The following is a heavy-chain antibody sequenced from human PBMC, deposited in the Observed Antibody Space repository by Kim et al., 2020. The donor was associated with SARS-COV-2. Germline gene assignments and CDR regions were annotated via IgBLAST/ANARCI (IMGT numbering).Heavy chain of an antibody. V-gene: IGHV1-2*02. Sequence: ASVKVSCKASGYTFTGYYMHWVRQAPGQGLEWMGWINPNSGGTNYAQKFQGRVTMTRDTSISTAYMELSRLRSDDTAVYYCARDSVPLGMRGGRGGMDVWGQGTTVTVSS. D-gene: IGHD7-27*01. CDR2: INPNSGGT. CDR1: GYTFTGYY. CDR3: ARDSVPLGMRGGRGGMDV. J-gene: IGHJ6*02.